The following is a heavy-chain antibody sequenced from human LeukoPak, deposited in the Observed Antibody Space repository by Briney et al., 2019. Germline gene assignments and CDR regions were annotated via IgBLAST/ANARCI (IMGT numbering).Heavy chain of an antibody. CDR1: GGSISSGSYY. CDR2: IYTSGST. V-gene: IGHV4-61*02. J-gene: IGHJ4*02. Sequence: SETLSLTCTVSGGSISSGSYYWSWIRQPAGKGLEWIGRIYTSGSTNYNPSLKSRVTISVDTSKNQFSLKLSSVTAADTAVYYCASESYYDFWSGYDYWGQGTLVTVSS. CDR3: ASESYYDFWSGYDY. D-gene: IGHD3-3*01.